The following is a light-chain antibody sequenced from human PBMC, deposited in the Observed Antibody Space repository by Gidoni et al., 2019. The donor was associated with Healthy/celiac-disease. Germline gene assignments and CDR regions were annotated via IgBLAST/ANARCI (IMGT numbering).Light chain of an antibody. Sequence: IVLTPSPASLAVSLGERATINCKSSQSVLYSANNNNYLTWYQQKPGQPPKLLIYWASTRESGVPDRFSGSGSGTDSILTSSSLQDEDGAVYYWQQYYSTSLFGPGTKVDIK. CDR1: QSVLYSANNNNY. J-gene: IGKJ3*01. V-gene: IGKV4-1*01. CDR2: WAS. CDR3: QQYYSTSL.